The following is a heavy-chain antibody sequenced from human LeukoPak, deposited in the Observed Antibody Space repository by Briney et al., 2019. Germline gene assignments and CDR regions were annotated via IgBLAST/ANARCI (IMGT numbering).Heavy chain of an antibody. CDR2: ISSSGSTI. D-gene: IGHD3-10*01. CDR3: ARAYYYGSGSL. V-gene: IGHV3-48*03. Sequence: GGSLRLSCAASGFAFSSYEMNWVRQAPGKGLEWVSYISSSGSTIYYADSVKGRFTISRDNAKNSLYLQMNSLRAEDTAVYYCARAYYYGSGSLWGQGTLVTVSS. J-gene: IGHJ4*02. CDR1: GFAFSSYE.